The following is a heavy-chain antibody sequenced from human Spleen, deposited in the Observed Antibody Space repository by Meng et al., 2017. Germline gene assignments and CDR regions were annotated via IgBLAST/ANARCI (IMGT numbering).Heavy chain of an antibody. D-gene: IGHD5-18*01. Sequence: QPQLQESGPGLVKPSEALSLTCSVSGGSISTSGYYWGWIRQPPGKGLEWIGSIGHSGFTYYTPSVKSRVTVSIDTSKSQFSLKLTSVTAADTAVYYCSRRINTAGGWFDSWGQGTLVTVSS. CDR2: IGHSGFT. J-gene: IGHJ5*01. V-gene: IGHV4-39*01. CDR1: GGSISTSGYY. CDR3: SRRINTAGGWFDS.